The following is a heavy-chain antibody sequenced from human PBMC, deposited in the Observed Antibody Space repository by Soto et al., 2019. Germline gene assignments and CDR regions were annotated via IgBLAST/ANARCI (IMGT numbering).Heavy chain of an antibody. J-gene: IGHJ6*02. CDR1: GFTFSSYS. CDR2: IGSSGSPI. CDR3: ARGGGDIMRHYYNYAMDV. V-gene: IGHV3-48*02. D-gene: IGHD3-16*01. Sequence: GGSLRRSCEVSGFTFSSYSMHWVRQAPGKGLEWVAYIGSSGSPIYYADSVKGRFTISRDNVKKTLFLQMNSLRDDDTAVYFCARGGGDIMRHYYNYAMDVWGQGTTVIV.